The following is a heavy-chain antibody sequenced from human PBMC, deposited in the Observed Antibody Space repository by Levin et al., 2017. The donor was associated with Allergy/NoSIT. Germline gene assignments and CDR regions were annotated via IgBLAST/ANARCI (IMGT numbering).Heavy chain of an antibody. Sequence: GSLRLSCTVSGGSISSYYWSWIRQPAGKGLEWIGRIYTSGSTNYNPSLKSRVTMSVDTSKNQFSLKLSSVTAADTAVYYCARGVDGDLTFDYWGQGTLVTVSS. V-gene: IGHV4-4*07. CDR1: GGSISSYY. D-gene: IGHD4-17*01. CDR3: ARGVDGDLTFDY. J-gene: IGHJ4*02. CDR2: IYTSGST.